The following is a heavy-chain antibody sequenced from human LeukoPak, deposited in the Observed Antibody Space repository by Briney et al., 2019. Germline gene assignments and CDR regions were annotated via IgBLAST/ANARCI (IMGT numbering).Heavy chain of an antibody. CDR3: AKRASADYYYYYYMDV. Sequence: PGGSLRLSCAASGFTFSSYAMSWVRQAPGKGLEWVSAIRGSGGSTYYADSVKGRFTISRDNSKNTLYLQMNSLRAEDTAVYYCAKRASADYYYYYYMDVWGKGTTVTVSS. J-gene: IGHJ6*03. V-gene: IGHV3-23*01. CDR2: IRGSGGST. D-gene: IGHD1-26*01. CDR1: GFTFSSYA.